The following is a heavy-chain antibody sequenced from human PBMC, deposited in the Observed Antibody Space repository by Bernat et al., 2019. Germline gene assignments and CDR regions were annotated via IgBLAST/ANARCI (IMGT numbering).Heavy chain of an antibody. CDR1: GGSISSSSYY. CDR2: IYYSGST. Sequence: QLQLQESGPGLVKPSETLSLTCTVSGGSISSSSYYWGWIRQPPGKGLEWIGSIYYSGSTYYNPSLKSRVTISVDTSKNQFSLKLSSVTAADTAVYYCARVPRGGYGDYVLWWYFDLWGRGTLVTVSS. CDR3: ARVPRGGYGDYVLWWYFDL. J-gene: IGHJ2*01. D-gene: IGHD4-17*01. V-gene: IGHV4-39*01.